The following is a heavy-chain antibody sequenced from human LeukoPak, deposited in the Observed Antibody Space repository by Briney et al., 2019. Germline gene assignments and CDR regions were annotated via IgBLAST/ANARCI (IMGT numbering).Heavy chain of an antibody. Sequence: SETLSLTCAVYGGSFSGYYWSWIRQPAGKGLEWIGRIYTSGSTNYNPSLKSRVTMSVDTSKNQFSLKLSSVTAADTAVYYCAKGEGTVRSDAFDIWGQGTMVTVSS. CDR2: IYTSGST. D-gene: IGHD3-10*01. CDR1: GGSFSGYY. CDR3: AKGEGTVRSDAFDI. J-gene: IGHJ3*02. V-gene: IGHV4-59*10.